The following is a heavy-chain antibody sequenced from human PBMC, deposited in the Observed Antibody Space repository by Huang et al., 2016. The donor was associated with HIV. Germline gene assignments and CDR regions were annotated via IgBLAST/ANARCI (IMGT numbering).Heavy chain of an antibody. Sequence: QVQLVQSGAEVKKPGASVKVSCKASGYTFRNYDINWVRQATGQGLEWMGWMNTKSGNTGYAQKFQGRVTITRNTSISTAYMELSSLRSEDTAVYYCARGAVAGAGTLRYWGQGTLVTVSS. CDR3: ARGAVAGAGTLRY. D-gene: IGHD6-13*01. CDR2: MNTKSGNT. CDR1: GYTFRNYD. V-gene: IGHV1-8*03. J-gene: IGHJ4*02.